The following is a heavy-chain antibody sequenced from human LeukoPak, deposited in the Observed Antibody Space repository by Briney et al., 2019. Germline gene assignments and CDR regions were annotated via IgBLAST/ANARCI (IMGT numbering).Heavy chain of an antibody. Sequence: SETLSLTCTVSGGSISSGDYYWSWIRQPPGKGLEWIGYIYYSGSTYYNPSLKSRVTISVDTSKNQLSLKLSSVTAADTAVYYCARVMATFYYYYMDVWGKGTTVTVSS. CDR2: IYYSGST. CDR3: ARVMATFYYYYMDV. V-gene: IGHV4-30-4*08. J-gene: IGHJ6*03. D-gene: IGHD5-12*01. CDR1: GGSISSGDYY.